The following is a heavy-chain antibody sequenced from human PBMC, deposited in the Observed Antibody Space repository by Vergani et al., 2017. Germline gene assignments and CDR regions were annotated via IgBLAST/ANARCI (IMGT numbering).Heavy chain of an antibody. CDR3: ARHGSGSYCGERD. CDR2: IDPSDSYT. J-gene: IGHJ4*02. Sequence: EVQLVQSGAEVKKPGESLRISCKGSGYSFTSYWISWVRQMPGKGLEWMGRIDPSDSYTNYSPSFQGHVTISADKSLSTAYLQCISLKASDTAMYYCARHGSGSYCGERDWGQGTLVTVSS. V-gene: IGHV5-10-1*03. D-gene: IGHD1-26*01. CDR1: GYSFTSYW.